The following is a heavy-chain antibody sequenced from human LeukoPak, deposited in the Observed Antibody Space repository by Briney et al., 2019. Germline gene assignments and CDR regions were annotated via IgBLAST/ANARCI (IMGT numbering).Heavy chain of an antibody. J-gene: IGHJ5*02. V-gene: IGHV4-30-4*01. D-gene: IGHD5-18*01. Sequence: SETLSLTCTVSGGSISSGDYYWSWIRQPPGKGLEWIGYIYYSGSTYYNPSLKSRVTISVDTSKNQFSLKLSSVTAADTAVYYCARGSSGYSYGYFWFDPWGQGALVTVSS. CDR2: IYYSGST. CDR3: ARGSSGYSYGYFWFDP. CDR1: GGSISSGDYY.